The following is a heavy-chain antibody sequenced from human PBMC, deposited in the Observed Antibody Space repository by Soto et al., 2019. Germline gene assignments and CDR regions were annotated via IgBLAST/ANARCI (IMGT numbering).Heavy chain of an antibody. CDR2: INHSGST. D-gene: IGHD2-2*01. V-gene: IGHV4-34*01. J-gene: IGHJ6*02. CDR1: GGSFRGYY. Sequence: SETLSLTCAVYGGSFRGYYWSWIRQPPGKGLEWIGEINHSGSTNYNPSLKSRVTISVDTSKNQFSLKLSSVTAADTAVYYCASVVPASYYYYGMDVWGQGTTVTVSS. CDR3: ASVVPASYYYYGMDV.